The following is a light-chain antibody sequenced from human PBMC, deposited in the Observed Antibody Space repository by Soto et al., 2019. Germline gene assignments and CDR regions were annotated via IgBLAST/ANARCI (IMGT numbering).Light chain of an antibody. CDR2: AAS. CDR1: QGISSY. J-gene: IGKJ4*01. CDR3: QPYYSYPLT. V-gene: IGKV1-8*01. Sequence: AIRMTQSPSSLSASTGDRVTITCRASQGISSYLAWYQQKPGKAPKLLIYAASTLQSGVPSRFSGSGSGTDVTHTISCLQSEDFATYYCQPYYSYPLTFGGGTKVEIK.